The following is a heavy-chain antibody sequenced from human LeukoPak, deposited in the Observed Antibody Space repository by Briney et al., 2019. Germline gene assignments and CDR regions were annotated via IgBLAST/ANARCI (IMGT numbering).Heavy chain of an antibody. D-gene: IGHD6-13*01. V-gene: IGHV4-59*01. CDR3: PRVFSSSWYSLDY. J-gene: IGHJ4*02. CDR2: IYYSGST. CDR1: GGSISSYY. Sequence: SETLSLTCTVSGGSISSYYWSWIRQPPGKGLEWIGYIYYSGSTNYNPSLKSRVTISVDTSKNQFSLKLSSVTAADTAVYYCPRVFSSSWYSLDYWGQGTLVTVSS.